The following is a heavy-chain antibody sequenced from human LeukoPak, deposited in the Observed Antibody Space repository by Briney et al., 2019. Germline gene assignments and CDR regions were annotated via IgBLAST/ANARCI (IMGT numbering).Heavy chain of an antibody. J-gene: IGHJ6*03. D-gene: IGHD7-27*01. CDR1: GGSISSYY. V-gene: IGHV4-4*07. CDR2: IYTSGST. CDR3: ARVTGQFYFYYYMDV. Sequence: SETLSLTCTVSGGSISSYYWSWIRQPAGKGLEWIGRIYTSGSTNYNPSLKSRVTMSVDTSKNEFSLKLSSVTAADTAVYYCARVTGQFYFYYYMDVWGKGTTVTVSS.